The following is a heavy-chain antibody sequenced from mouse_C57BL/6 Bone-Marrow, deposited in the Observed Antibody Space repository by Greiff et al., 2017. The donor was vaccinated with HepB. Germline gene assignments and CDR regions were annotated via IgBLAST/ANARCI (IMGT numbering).Heavy chain of an antibody. CDR2: IYPRDGST. V-gene: IGHV1-78*01. CDR1: GYTFTDHT. J-gene: IGHJ3*01. D-gene: IGHD2-3*01. Sequence: VKLVESDAELVKPGASVKISCKVSGYTFTDHTIHWMKQRPEQGLEWIGYIYPRDGSTKYNEKFKGKATLTADKSSSTAYMQLNSLTSEDSAVYFCARRGWLLEWFAYWGQGTLVTVSA. CDR3: ARRGWLLEWFAY.